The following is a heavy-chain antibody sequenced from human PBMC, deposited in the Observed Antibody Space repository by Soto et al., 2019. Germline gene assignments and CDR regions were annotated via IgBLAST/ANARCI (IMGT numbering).Heavy chain of an antibody. CDR2: IYYSGST. J-gene: IGHJ4*02. D-gene: IGHD6-19*01. Sequence: SETLSLTCTVSGGSMSSGGYYWSWIRQHPGKGLEWIGYIYYSGSTYYNPSLKSRVTISVDTSKNQFPLKLSSVTAADTAVYYCARGPWLAKSFDYWGQGTLVTVSS. CDR3: ARGPWLAKSFDY. CDR1: GGSMSSGGYY. V-gene: IGHV4-31*03.